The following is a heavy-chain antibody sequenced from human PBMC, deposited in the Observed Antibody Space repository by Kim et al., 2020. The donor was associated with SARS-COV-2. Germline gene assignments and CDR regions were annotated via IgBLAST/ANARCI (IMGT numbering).Heavy chain of an antibody. Sequence: GGSLRLSCAASGFTFSSYGMHWVRQAPGKGLEWVAVIWYDGSNKYYADSVKGRFTISRDNSKNTLYLQMNSLRAEDTAVYYCARGRDGGLGYYGMDVWGQGTTVTVSS. J-gene: IGHJ6*02. CDR1: GFTFSSYG. D-gene: IGHD3-16*01. CDR3: ARGRDGGLGYYGMDV. CDR2: IWYDGSNK. V-gene: IGHV3-33*01.